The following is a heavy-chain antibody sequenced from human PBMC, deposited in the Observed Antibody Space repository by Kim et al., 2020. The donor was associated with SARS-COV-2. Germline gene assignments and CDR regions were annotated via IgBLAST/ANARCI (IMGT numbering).Heavy chain of an antibody. J-gene: IGHJ4*02. V-gene: IGHV5-10-1*01. CDR1: GYSFTTYW. Sequence: GESLKISCKGSGYSFTTYWITWVRQMPGKGLEWMGKIDPTDSYTNYSPSFQGHVTISADKSISTAYLQWSSLKASDTAIYYCARSKMGEFDYWGQGTLVTVSS. CDR2: IDPTDSYT. D-gene: IGHD1-26*01. CDR3: ARSKMGEFDY.